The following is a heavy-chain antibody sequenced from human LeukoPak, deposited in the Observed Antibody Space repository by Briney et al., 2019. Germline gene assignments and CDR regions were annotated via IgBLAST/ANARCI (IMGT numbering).Heavy chain of an antibody. J-gene: IGHJ4*02. CDR3: AKVGAVAGPRGSNSPNYFDY. CDR1: GFTFSSYA. Sequence: GGSLRLSCAASGFTFSSYAMSWVRQAPGKGLEWVSAISGSGGSTYYADSVKGRFTISRDNSKNTLYLQMNSLRAEDTAVYYCAKVGAVAGPRGSNSPNYFDYWGQGTLVTVSS. CDR2: ISGSGGST. V-gene: IGHV3-23*01. D-gene: IGHD6-19*01.